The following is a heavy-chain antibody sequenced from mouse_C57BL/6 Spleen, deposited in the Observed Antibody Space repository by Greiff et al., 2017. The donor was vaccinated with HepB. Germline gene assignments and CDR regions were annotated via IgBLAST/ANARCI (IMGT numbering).Heavy chain of an antibody. CDR2: IDPSDSYT. Sequence: VQLQQPGAELVKPGASVKLSCKASGYTFTSYWMQWVKQRPGQGLEWIGEIDPSDSYTNYNHKFKGKATLTVDTSSSTAYMQLSSLTSEDSAVYYCARNTGSSFFDYWGQGTTLTVSS. D-gene: IGHD1-3*01. J-gene: IGHJ2*01. V-gene: IGHV1-50*01. CDR3: ARNTGSSFFDY. CDR1: GYTFTSYW.